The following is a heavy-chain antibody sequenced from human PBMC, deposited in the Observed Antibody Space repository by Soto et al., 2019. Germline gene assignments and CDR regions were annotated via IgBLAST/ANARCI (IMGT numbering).Heavy chain of an antibody. J-gene: IGHJ3*02. Sequence: EVQLLESGGGLVQPGGSLRLSCAASGFTFSSYAMSWVRQAPGKGLEWVSTISGSSGSTYYADSVEGRFTISRDNSKNTLFLQMNSLRAEDTAVYYCAKDSPYSASYKEDAFDIWGQGSMVTVSS. D-gene: IGHD1-26*01. CDR2: ISGSSGST. V-gene: IGHV3-23*01. CDR1: GFTFSSYA. CDR3: AKDSPYSASYKEDAFDI.